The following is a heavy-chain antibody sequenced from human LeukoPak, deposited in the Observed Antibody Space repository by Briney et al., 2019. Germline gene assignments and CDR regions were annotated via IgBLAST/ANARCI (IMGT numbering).Heavy chain of an antibody. V-gene: IGHV4-39*01. J-gene: IGHJ4*02. CDR1: GGSISSSSYY. CDR2: IYYSGST. Sequence: PETLSLTCTVSGGSISSSSYYWGWIRQPPGKGLEWIGSIYYSGSTYYNPSLKSRVTISVDTSKNQFSLKLSSVTAADTAVYYCARTPDCSGGSCPVDYWGQGTLVTVSS. D-gene: IGHD2-15*01. CDR3: ARTPDCSGGSCPVDY.